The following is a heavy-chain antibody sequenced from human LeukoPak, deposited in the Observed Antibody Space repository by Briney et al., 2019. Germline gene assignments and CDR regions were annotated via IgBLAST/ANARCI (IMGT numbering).Heavy chain of an antibody. Sequence: PGGSLRLSCAASGFTFSSYEMNWVRQAPGKGLEWVSYISSSGSTIYYADSVNGRFTISRDNAKNSLYLQMNSLRAEDTAVYYCARDYGDYLYWGQGTLVTVSS. CDR2: ISSSGSTI. CDR1: GFTFSSYE. CDR3: ARDYGDYLY. V-gene: IGHV3-48*03. D-gene: IGHD4-17*01. J-gene: IGHJ4*02.